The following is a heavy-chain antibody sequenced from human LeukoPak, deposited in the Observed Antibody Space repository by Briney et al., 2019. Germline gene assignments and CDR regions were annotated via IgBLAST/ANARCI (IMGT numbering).Heavy chain of an antibody. CDR2: IRFDGSKT. J-gene: IGHJ4*02. CDR3: ARGIRLGELSPLDY. Sequence: PGGSLRLSCAASGFTFRTYAMHWVRQAPGKGLDWVAIIRFDGSKTDYSDSVKGRFTISRDNAKDSLYPQMNSLRAEDTAVYYCARGIRLGELSPLDYWGQGTLVTVSS. D-gene: IGHD3-16*02. CDR1: GFTFRTYA. V-gene: IGHV3-30*02.